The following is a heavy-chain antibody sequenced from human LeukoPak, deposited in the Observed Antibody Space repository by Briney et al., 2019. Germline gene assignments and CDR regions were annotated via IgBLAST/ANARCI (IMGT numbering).Heavy chain of an antibody. Sequence: SETLSLTCTVPGGSISSYYWSWVRQPPGKGLWWRGYIYYSGSTNYNPSLKSRVTISVDTSKNQFSLKLSSVTAADTAVYYCARRSTSVAATYYYYGMDVWGQGTTVTVSS. J-gene: IGHJ6*02. D-gene: IGHD2-15*01. CDR1: GGSISSYY. CDR2: IYYSGST. CDR3: ARRSTSVAATYYYYGMDV. V-gene: IGHV4-59*08.